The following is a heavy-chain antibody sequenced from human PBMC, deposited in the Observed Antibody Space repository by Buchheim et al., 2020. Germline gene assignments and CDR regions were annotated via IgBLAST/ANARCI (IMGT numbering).Heavy chain of an antibody. CDR2: IWYDGSNK. V-gene: IGHV3-33*01. CDR3: ARDEDSGGSYGMDV. J-gene: IGHJ6*02. D-gene: IGHD2-15*01. CDR1: GFTFSSYG. Sequence: QVQLVESGGGVVQPGRSLRLSCAASGFTFSSYGMHWVRQAPGKGLEWVAAIWYDGSNKYYADSVKGRFTISRDNSKNTLYLQMNSLRAEDTAVYYCARDEDSGGSYGMDVWGQGTT.